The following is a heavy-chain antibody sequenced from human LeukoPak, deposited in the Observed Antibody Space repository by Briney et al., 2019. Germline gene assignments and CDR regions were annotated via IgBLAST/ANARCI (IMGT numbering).Heavy chain of an antibody. CDR3: ARDHYDSSGYYYYGYFQH. CDR2: IIPILGIA. Sequence: GASVKVSCKASGGTFSSYAISWVRQAPGQGLEWMGRIIPILGIAYYAQKFQGRVTITADKSTSTAYMELSSLRSEDTAVYYCARDHYDSSGYYYYGYFQHWGQGTLVTVSS. CDR1: GGTFSSYA. D-gene: IGHD3-22*01. V-gene: IGHV1-69*04. J-gene: IGHJ1*01.